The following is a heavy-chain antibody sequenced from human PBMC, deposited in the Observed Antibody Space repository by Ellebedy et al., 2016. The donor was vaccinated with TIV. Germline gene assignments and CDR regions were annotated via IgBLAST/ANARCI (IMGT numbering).Heavy chain of an antibody. CDR3: ARDGGEYN. V-gene: IGHV3-7*01. D-gene: IGHD3-16*01. CDR2: IKHDGSEQ. Sequence: GGSLRLSCAASGFTFSTYWMSWVRQAPGKGLEWVANIKHDGSEQYYVDSVKGRFTISRDNAKDSLYVQMNSLRAEDTAVYYCARDGGEYNWGQGTLVTVSS. CDR1: GFTFSTYW. J-gene: IGHJ4*02.